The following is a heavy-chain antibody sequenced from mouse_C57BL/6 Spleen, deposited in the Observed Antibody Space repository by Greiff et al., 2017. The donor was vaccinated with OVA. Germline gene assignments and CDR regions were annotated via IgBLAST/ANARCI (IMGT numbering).Heavy chain of an antibody. V-gene: IGHV1-82*01. CDR2: IYPGDGDT. CDR1: GYPFSSSW. Sequence: QVQLKESGPELVKPGASVKISCKASGYPFSSSWMNWVKQRPGKGLEWIGRIYPGDGDTNYNGKFKGKATLTADKSSSTSYMKLSSLTSEDAAVYFCEEDYYGSSYFAYWGQGTLVTVSA. J-gene: IGHJ3*01. CDR3: EEDYYGSSYFAY. D-gene: IGHD1-1*01.